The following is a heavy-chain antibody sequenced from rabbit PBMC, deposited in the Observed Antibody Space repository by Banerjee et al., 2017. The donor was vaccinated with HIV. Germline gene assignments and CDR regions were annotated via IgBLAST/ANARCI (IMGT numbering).Heavy chain of an antibody. Sequence: QEQLVESGGDLVKPGASLTLTCTASGFSFSGSCYMCWVRQAPGKGLEWIACIDGGSNGNPYYASWAKGRFTVSKTSSTTVTLQMTSLTAADTATYFCARDLAGVIGWNFNLWGPGTLVTVS. D-gene: IGHD4-1*01. V-gene: IGHV1S45*01. J-gene: IGHJ4*01. CDR1: GFSFSGSCY. CDR3: ARDLAGVIGWNFNL. CDR2: IDGGSNGNP.